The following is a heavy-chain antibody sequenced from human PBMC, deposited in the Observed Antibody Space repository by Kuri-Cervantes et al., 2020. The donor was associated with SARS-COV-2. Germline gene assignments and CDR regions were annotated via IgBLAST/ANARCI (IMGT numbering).Heavy chain of an antibody. Sequence: GGSLRHSCAASGFTFSSYSRNWVRQAPGKGLEWVSYISSSSSNIYYSDSVKGRFTISRDNAKNSLYLQMHSPRDEDPAVYYCAREAPCRMVGAICYGMDVWGQGTTVTVSS. D-gene: IGHD1-26*01. CDR2: ISSSSSNI. V-gene: IGHV3-48*02. CDR3: AREAPCRMVGAICYGMDV. CDR1: GFTFSSYS. J-gene: IGHJ6*02.